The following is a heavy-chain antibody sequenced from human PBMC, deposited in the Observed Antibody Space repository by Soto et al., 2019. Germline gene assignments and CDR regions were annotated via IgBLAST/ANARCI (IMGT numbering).Heavy chain of an antibody. J-gene: IGHJ5*02. D-gene: IGHD6-25*01. Sequence: QVQLVQSGAEVKKPGSSVKVSCKASGGTFSSYAISWVRQAPGQGLEWMGGIITIFGTANYAQKFQGRVTITADKYTSRAYIELSSLRCEDTAVYYCASHHSGTNWFDPWGQGTLVTVSS. V-gene: IGHV1-69*06. CDR3: ASHHSGTNWFDP. CDR1: GGTFSSYA. CDR2: IITIFGTA.